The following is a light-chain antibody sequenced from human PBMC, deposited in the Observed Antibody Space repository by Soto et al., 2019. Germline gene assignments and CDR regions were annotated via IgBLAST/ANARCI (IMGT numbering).Light chain of an antibody. Sequence: DIVMTQSPDALAVSLGERATMNCKSSQSVLYSSSNKDYLAWYQQKPGQPPKLLIYWASTRESGVPDRFSGSGSGTDFTHTISCLQSEDFATYYCQQYYSYPRTFGQGTKVDIK. V-gene: IGKV4-1*01. J-gene: IGKJ1*01. CDR2: WAS. CDR3: QQYYSYPRT. CDR1: QSVLYSSSNKDY.